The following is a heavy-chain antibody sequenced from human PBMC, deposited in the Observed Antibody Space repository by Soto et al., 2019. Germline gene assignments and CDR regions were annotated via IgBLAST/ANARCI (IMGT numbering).Heavy chain of an antibody. Sequence: PSETLSLTCTVSGGSISSGGYYWSWIRQHPGKGLEWIGYIYYSGSTYYNPSLKSRVTISVDTSKNQFSLKLSSVTAADTAVYYCARDGGIAAAGKEDWFDPWGQGTLVTVSS. J-gene: IGHJ5*02. V-gene: IGHV4-31*02. CDR1: GGSISSGGYY. CDR2: IYYSGST. D-gene: IGHD6-13*01. CDR3: ARDGGIAAAGKEDWFDP.